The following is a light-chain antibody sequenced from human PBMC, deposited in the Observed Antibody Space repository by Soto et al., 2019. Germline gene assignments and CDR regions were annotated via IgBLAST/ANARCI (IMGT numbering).Light chain of an antibody. J-gene: IGKJ3*01. CDR1: QSVSSSY. CDR3: QQYPGT. V-gene: IGKV3-20*01. CDR2: GAS. Sequence: EIVLTQSPGTLSLSPGERATLSCRASQSVSSSYLAWYQQKPGQAPRLLIYGASSRATGIPDRFSSSGSGTDFTLTISRLEPEDFAVYYCQQYPGTFGPGTKVDIK.